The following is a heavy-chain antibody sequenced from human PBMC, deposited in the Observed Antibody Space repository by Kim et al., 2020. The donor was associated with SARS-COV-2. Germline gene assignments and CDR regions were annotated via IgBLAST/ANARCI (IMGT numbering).Heavy chain of an antibody. CDR3: ARTPWVVRLGYFDY. J-gene: IGHJ4*02. V-gene: IGHV7-4-1*02. D-gene: IGHD3-16*01. Sequence: AQGFTGRFVFSLDTSVSTAYLQISSLKAEDTAVYYCARTPWVVRLGYFDYWGQGTLVTVSS.